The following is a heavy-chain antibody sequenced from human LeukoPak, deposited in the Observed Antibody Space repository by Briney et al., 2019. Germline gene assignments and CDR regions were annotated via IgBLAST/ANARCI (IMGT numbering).Heavy chain of an antibody. D-gene: IGHD2-15*01. Sequence: GESLKISCKGSGYSFTSYWIGWVRQMPGKGLEWMGIIYTGDSDTRYSPSFQGQVTISADKSISTAYLQWSSLKASDTAMYYCARWCSGGSCYSDWFDPWGQGTLVTVSS. CDR1: GYSFTSYW. CDR3: ARWCSGGSCYSDWFDP. V-gene: IGHV5-51*01. J-gene: IGHJ5*02. CDR2: IYTGDSDT.